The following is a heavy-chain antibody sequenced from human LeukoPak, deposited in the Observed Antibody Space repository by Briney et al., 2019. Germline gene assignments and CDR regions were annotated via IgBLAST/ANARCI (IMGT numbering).Heavy chain of an antibody. Sequence: SETLSLTCPVYGGSSSGYYWSWIRQPPGKGLEWIGEINHSGSTNYNPSLKSRVTISVDTSKNQFSLKLSSVTAADTAVYYCARRWPFSFYGSGSYRPNWFDPWGQGTLVTVSS. CDR3: ARRWPFSFYGSGSYRPNWFDP. D-gene: IGHD3-10*01. CDR1: GGSSSGYY. CDR2: INHSGST. J-gene: IGHJ5*02. V-gene: IGHV4-34*01.